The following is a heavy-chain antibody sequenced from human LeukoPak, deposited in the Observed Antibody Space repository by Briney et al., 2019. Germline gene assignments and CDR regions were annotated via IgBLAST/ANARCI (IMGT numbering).Heavy chain of an antibody. V-gene: IGHV1-69*06. Sequence: SVKVSCKASGYTFTSYGISWVRQAPGQGLEGMGGIIPIFGTANYAQKFQGRVTITADKSTSTAYMELSSLRSEDTAVYYCARGTKAAASHYYYYYMDVWGKGTTVTVSS. CDR2: IIPIFGTA. D-gene: IGHD6-13*01. CDR1: GYTFTSYG. J-gene: IGHJ6*03. CDR3: ARGTKAAASHYYYYYMDV.